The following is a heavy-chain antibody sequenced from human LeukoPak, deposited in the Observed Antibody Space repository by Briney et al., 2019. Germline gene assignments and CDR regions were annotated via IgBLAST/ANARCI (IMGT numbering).Heavy chain of an antibody. CDR3: ARGEKSGVAYTNWLDS. CDR1: GFTFSDYY. Sequence: GGSLRLSCAASGFTFSDYYMSWVRQAPGEGLDWVAAIKPDGSEQYYVDSVKGRFTISRDNAKNSLFPQMNSLRAEDTALYYCARGEKSGVAYTNWLDSWGQGTLVPVSS. CDR2: IKPDGSEQ. D-gene: IGHD3-3*01. J-gene: IGHJ5*01. V-gene: IGHV3-7*01.